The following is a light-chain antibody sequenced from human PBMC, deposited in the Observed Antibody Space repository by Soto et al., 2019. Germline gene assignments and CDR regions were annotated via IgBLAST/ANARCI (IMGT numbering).Light chain of an antibody. J-gene: IGKJ1*01. V-gene: IGKV1-6*01. Sequence: AIQMTQSPSSLSASVGDRVTITCRASQGIRNDLGWYQQKPGKAPKLLIYAASSLQXXXPSRFXXXXXXXXXXXXXXXXQHEDFATYYCLQDYNYPWTFGQGTKVEIK. CDR1: QGIRND. CDR2: AAS. CDR3: LQDYNYPWT.